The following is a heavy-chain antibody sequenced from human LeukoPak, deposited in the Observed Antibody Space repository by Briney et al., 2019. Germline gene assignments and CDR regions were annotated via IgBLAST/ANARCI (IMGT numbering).Heavy chain of an antibody. CDR3: ARSPTKYCSGGSCYGAFDY. V-gene: IGHV2-70*04. CDR2: IDWDDDK. Sequence: SGPTLVXPTQTLTLTCTFSGFSLSTSGMRVSWIRQPPGKALEWLARIDWDDDKFYSTSLKTRLTISKDTSKNQVVLTMTNMDPVDTATYYCARSPTKYCSGGSCYGAFDYWGQGTLVTVSS. D-gene: IGHD2-15*01. J-gene: IGHJ4*02. CDR1: GFSLSTSGMR.